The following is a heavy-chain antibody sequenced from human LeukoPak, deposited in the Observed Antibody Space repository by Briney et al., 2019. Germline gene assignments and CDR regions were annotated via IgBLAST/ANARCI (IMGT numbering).Heavy chain of an antibody. CDR3: ARDYDILTGYYIGSSNGMDV. CDR1: GYTFTSYY. CDR2: INPSGGTT. Sequence: ASVKVSCKAPGYTFTSYYIHWVRQAPGQGLEWMGIINPSGGTTSYAQKFQGRVTMTRDTSTSTVYMEVSSLRSEDTAVYYCARDYDILTGYYIGSSNGMDVWGQGTTVIVSS. V-gene: IGHV1-46*01. J-gene: IGHJ6*02. D-gene: IGHD3-9*01.